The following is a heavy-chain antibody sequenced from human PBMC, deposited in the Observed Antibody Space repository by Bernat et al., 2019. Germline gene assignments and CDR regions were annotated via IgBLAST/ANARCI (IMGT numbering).Heavy chain of an antibody. CDR2: VYYSRNS. CDR3: ARHRTKGESGSTFDY. V-gene: IGHV4-59*08. Sequence: QVQLQESGPGRGKPSETLSLTCTVASDSSSSYYWSWIRQPPGDGLEWIGCVYYSRNSDYNPTLKSRATISIDTSKKQISLRLNPVTAADTAVYFCARHRTKGESGSTFDYWGQVTTVTVSS. J-gene: IGHJ4*02. CDR1: SDSSSSYY. D-gene: IGHD1-14*01.